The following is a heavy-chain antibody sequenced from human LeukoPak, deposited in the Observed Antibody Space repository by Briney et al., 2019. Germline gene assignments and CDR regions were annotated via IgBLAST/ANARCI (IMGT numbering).Heavy chain of an antibody. D-gene: IGHD2-15*01. CDR1: GYTFTSYY. CDR2: INPSGGST. V-gene: IGHV1-46*01. J-gene: IGHJ3*02. CDR3: AREGHRCSGGSCGTFDI. Sequence: ASVKVSCKASGYTFTSYYMHWVRQAPGQGLEWMGIINPSGGSTSYAQKFQGRVTMTRDMSTSTVYMELSSLRSEDTAVYYCAREGHRCSGGSCGTFDIWGQGTMVTVS.